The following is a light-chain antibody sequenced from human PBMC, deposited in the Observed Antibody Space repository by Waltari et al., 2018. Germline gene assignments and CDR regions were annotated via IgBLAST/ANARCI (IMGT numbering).Light chain of an antibody. J-gene: IGLJ2*01. CDR1: NLGEKF. CDR3: QSWVGKVV. V-gene: IGLV3-1*01. CDR2: QDF. Sequence: YDLTQPPSVSVSPGQPATITCYGDNLGEKFVSWYQQRPGQSPFLVIYQDFKRPSGIPERFSGSNSGNTATLTISGAQAMDEADFYCQSWVGKVVFGGGTKLTV.